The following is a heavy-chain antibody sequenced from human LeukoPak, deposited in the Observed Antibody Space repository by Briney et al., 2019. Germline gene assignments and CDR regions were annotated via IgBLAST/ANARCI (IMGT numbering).Heavy chain of an antibody. D-gene: IGHD2-15*01. CDR2: IRYDGSNK. V-gene: IGHV3-30*02. CDR1: GLTFSSYA. Sequence: GGSLRLSCAASGLTFSSYAMHWVRQAPGKGLEWVAFIRYDGSNKYYADSVKGRFTISRDNSKNTLYLQMNSLRAEDTAVYYCAKDRGKVCSGGSCYRDYYYYMDVWGKGTTVTISS. J-gene: IGHJ6*03. CDR3: AKDRGKVCSGGSCYRDYYYYMDV.